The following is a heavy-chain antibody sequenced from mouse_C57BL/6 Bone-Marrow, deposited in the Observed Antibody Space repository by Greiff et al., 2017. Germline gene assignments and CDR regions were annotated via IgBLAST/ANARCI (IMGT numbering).Heavy chain of an antibody. CDR1: GYSITSGYY. CDR3: ARPYYSNSAWFAY. V-gene: IGHV3-6*01. CDR2: ISYDGSN. J-gene: IGHJ3*01. D-gene: IGHD2-5*01. Sequence: EVQLVESGPGLVKPSQSLSLTCSVTGYSITSGYYWNWIRQFPGNKLEWMGYISYDGSNNYNPSLKNRISITRDTSKDQFFLKLDSLTTEDTATYYCARPYYSNSAWFAYWGQGTLVTVSA.